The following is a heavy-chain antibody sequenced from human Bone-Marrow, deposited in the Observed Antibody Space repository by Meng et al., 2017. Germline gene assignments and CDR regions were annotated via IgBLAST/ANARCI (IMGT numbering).Heavy chain of an antibody. CDR2: INHRGST. CDR1: CGSSSGYY. J-gene: IGHJ4*02. CDR3: ARGLRAARPLLFGY. V-gene: IGHV4-34*01. Sequence: QVPPLAAGLVRPWGTLHLPAAVYCGSSSGYYGVRIPQPPGKGLEWIGEINHRGSTNYSPSRKSRATISVDTSKDQFSLKLSSVTAADTDVYYCARGLRAARPLLFGYWGQGTLVTVSS. D-gene: IGHD6-6*01.